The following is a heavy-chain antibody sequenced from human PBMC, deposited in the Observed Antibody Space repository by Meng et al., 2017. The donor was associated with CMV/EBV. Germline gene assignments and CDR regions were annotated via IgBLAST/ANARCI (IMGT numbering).Heavy chain of an antibody. V-gene: IGHV1-18*01. CDR2: ISGYNGNT. D-gene: IGHD2-2*01. CDR1: GYTFTSYG. CDR3: ARDCSSTSCYRRGNNYYGMDV. Sequence: ASVKVSCKASGYTFTSYGIGWVRQAPGQGLEWMGWISGYNGNTDYAQKLQGRVTVTTDTSTGTAYMELRSLRSDDTAVYYCARDCSSTSCYRRGNNYYGMDVWGQGTTVTVSS. J-gene: IGHJ6*02.